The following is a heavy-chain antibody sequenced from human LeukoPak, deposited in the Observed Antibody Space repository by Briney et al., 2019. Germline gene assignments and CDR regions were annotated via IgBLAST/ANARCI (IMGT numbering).Heavy chain of an antibody. CDR3: ARGEYGDYSKINFDY. Sequence: GGSLRLSCAASGFTFSSYSMNWVRQAPGKGLEWVSSISSSSSYIYYADSVKGRFTISRDNSKNTLYLQMNSLRAEDTAVYYCARGEYGDYSKINFDYWGQGPLVTVSS. CDR2: ISSSSSYI. J-gene: IGHJ4*02. D-gene: IGHD4-17*01. V-gene: IGHV3-21*01. CDR1: GFTFSSYS.